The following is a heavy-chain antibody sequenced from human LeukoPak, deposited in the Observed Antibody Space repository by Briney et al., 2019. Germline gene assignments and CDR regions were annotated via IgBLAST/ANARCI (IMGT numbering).Heavy chain of an antibody. D-gene: IGHD4-11*01. J-gene: IGHJ6*02. CDR3: ARDDDYSNRWTYYYGMDV. V-gene: IGHV1-18*01. CDR2: ISGYNGNT. CDR1: GYTFTNYG. Sequence: ASVKVSCKASGYTFTNYGISWVRQAPGQGLEWMGWISGYNGNTNYAQKLQGRVTTTTDTSTSTGYMELRSLRSDDTAVYYCARDDDYSNRWTYYYGMDVWGQGTTVTVSS.